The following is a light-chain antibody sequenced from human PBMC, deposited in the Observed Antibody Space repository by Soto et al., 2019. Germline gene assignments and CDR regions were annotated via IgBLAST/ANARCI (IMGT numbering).Light chain of an antibody. J-gene: IGLJ1*01. Sequence: QSALTQPASVSGSPGQSITISCTGTSSDVGSYNYVSWYQQYPGKAPKLMIYDVGNRPSGLSNRFSGSKSGNTAFLTISGLQAEDEADYYCSSCTTSSTLHVFGTGTKLTVL. CDR3: SSCTTSSTLHV. V-gene: IGLV2-14*03. CDR1: SSDVGSYNY. CDR2: DVG.